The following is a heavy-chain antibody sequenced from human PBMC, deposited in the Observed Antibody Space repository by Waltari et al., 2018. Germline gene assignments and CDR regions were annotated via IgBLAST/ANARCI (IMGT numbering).Heavy chain of an antibody. D-gene: IGHD3-16*01. Sequence: QLQLVESGGGGVQPGTALRLSCAASGFSPSHHGLPWVRQAPGRGLEWVALLWFEGGDEYYADSVRGRFTISRDNSKNLLYLHMDSLRVDDTAVYYCAKDAFGNTYMDHWGQGTLVTVSS. V-gene: IGHV3-30*18. CDR1: GFSPSHHG. J-gene: IGHJ4*02. CDR2: LWFEGGDE. CDR3: AKDAFGNTYMDH.